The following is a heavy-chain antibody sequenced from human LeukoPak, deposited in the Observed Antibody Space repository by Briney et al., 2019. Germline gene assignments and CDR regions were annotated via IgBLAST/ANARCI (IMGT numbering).Heavy chain of an antibody. CDR1: GFTFSNFG. D-gene: IGHD3-16*02. CDR2: ISYDGSNK. CDR3: AKASVYVYYGMDV. V-gene: IGHV3-30*18. Sequence: GGSLRLSCAASGFTFSNFGMHWVRQAPGQGLEWVAVISYDGSNKYYADSVKGRFTISRDNSKNTLYLQMNSLRAEDTAVYYCAKASVYVYYGMDVWGRGTTVTVSS. J-gene: IGHJ6*02.